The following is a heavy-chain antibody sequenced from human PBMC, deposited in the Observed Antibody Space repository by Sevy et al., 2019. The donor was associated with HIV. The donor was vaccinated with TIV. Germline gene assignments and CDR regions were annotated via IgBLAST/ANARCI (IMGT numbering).Heavy chain of an antibody. D-gene: IGHD6-13*01. CDR3: ARGYIAAAASFDY. CDR2: INPNSGGT. J-gene: IGHJ4*02. CDR1: GYTFTGYY. V-gene: IGHV1-2*02. Sequence: ASVKVSCKASGYTFTGYYMHWVRQAPGQGLEWMGWINPNSGGTNYAQKFQGRVTMTRDTSISTAYMELSRLRSDDMAVYYCARGYIAAAASFDYWGQRTLVTVSS.